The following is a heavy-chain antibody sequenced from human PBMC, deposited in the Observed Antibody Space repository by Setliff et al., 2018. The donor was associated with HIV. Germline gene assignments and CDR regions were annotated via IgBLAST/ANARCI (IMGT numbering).Heavy chain of an antibody. D-gene: IGHD3-10*01. CDR2: IYTSGST. V-gene: IGHV4-4*07. CDR1: GGSISSYY. J-gene: IGHJ6*02. Sequence: PSETLSLTCTVSGGSISSYYWSWIRQPAGKGLEWIGRIYTSGSTNYNPSLKSRVTISVDTSKNQVSLKLSSVTASDTAVYYCARARYIVIRGDAGMDVWGPGTTVTVSS. CDR3: ARARYIVIRGDAGMDV.